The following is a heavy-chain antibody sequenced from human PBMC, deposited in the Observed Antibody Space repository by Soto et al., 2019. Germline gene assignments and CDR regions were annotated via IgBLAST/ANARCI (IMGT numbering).Heavy chain of an antibody. D-gene: IGHD6-13*01. V-gene: IGHV1-69*13. CDR2: IVPIYRTA. CDR3: VRDSGAKLSSS. Sequence: WASVKVSFKASGGTFSSYRINWLRQAPGQGLEWVGGIVPIYRTADYAQKFQGRVTITADESARTSYMELRSLKSQDTAVYYCVRDSGAKLSSSWGQGTLVTVSS. J-gene: IGHJ4*02. CDR1: GGTFSSYR.